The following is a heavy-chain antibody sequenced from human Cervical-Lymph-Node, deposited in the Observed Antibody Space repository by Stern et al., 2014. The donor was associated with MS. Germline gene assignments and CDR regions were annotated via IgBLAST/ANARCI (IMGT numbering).Heavy chain of an antibody. CDR2: AHTSGGT. V-gene: IGHV4-4*07. Sequence: VQLVESGPGLVKPSETLSLTCTVSGGSTSSYYWSWIRQPAGKGLEWIGRAHTSGGTNHNPSLKSRVTMSIDTSKNQLSLNLSFVTAADTAVYYCARSPSNGMDVWGQGTTVTVSS. CDR1: GGSTSSYY. J-gene: IGHJ6*01. CDR3: ARSPSNGMDV. D-gene: IGHD2-2*01.